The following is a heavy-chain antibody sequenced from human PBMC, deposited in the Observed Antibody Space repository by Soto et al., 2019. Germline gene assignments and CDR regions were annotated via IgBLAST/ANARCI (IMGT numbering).Heavy chain of an antibody. CDR2: IIPIFGTA. V-gene: IGHV1-69*13. Sequence: GASVKVSCKASGGSFSSYAISWVRQAPGQGLEWMGGIIPIFGTANYAQKFQGRITITSDEYTSIVYMELSSLRSEDTAVYYCMRDQSPMFPLGSYGMDAWGQGTTVTVSS. J-gene: IGHJ6*02. D-gene: IGHD3-10*02. CDR1: GGSFSSYA. CDR3: MRDQSPMFPLGSYGMDA.